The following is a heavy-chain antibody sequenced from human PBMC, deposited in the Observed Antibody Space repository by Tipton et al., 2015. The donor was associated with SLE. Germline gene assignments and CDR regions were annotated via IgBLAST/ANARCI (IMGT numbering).Heavy chain of an antibody. CDR3: ARGGFREPDYFYYGMDV. D-gene: IGHD3-10*01. V-gene: IGHV4-34*01. CDR1: GGSFSGYY. Sequence: LRLSCAVYGGSFSGYYWSWIRQPPGKGLEWIGEINHSGSTNYNPSLKSRVTISVDTSKNQFSLKLSSVTAADTAVYYCARGGFREPDYFYYGMDVWGQGTTVTVSS. CDR2: INHSGST. J-gene: IGHJ6*02.